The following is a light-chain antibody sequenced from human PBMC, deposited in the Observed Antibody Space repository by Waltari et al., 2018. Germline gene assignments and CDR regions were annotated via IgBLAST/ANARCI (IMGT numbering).Light chain of an antibody. Sequence: QSVLTQPPSASGPPGHRVTIPCSGSSSTIGSHFVYWYQQFPGTAPKPLIFRNNQRPSGVPDRFSGSKSGSSASLAISGLRSDDEAHYYCASWDDSLSGGIFGGGTEVTVL. J-gene: IGLJ2*01. CDR3: ASWDDSLSGGI. V-gene: IGLV1-47*01. CDR2: RNN. CDR1: SSTIGSHF.